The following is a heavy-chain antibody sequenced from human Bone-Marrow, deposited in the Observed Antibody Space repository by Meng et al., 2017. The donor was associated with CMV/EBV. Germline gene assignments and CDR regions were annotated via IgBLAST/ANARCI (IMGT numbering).Heavy chain of an antibody. CDR3: ARGQYCGGTNCYMPDY. J-gene: IGHJ4*02. Sequence: GESLKISCAASGFTFSTYSMKWVRQAPGKGPEWVASISSSSSYTSYADSVKGRFTVSRDSAQNSLYLQMNSLRAEDTAVYYCARGQYCGGTNCYMPDYWGQGTLVTVSS. CDR1: GFTFSTYS. CDR2: ISSSSSYT. D-gene: IGHD2-2*02. V-gene: IGHV3-21*01.